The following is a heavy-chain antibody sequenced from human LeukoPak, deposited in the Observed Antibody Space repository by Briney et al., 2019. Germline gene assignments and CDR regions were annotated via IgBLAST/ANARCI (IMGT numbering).Heavy chain of an antibody. J-gene: IGHJ4*02. CDR3: AKSASGTYYDY. CDR2: IKQDGSEK. CDR1: GFTFSSYW. D-gene: IGHD3-10*01. Sequence: GSLRLSCAASGFTFSSYWMSWVRQAPGKGLEWVANIKQDGSEKYYVDSVKGRFTISRDNAKNSLYLQMNSLRADDTAVYYCAKSASGTYYDYWGQGTLVTVSS. V-gene: IGHV3-7*03.